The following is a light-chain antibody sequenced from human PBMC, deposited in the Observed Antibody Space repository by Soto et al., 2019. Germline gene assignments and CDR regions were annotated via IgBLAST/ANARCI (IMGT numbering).Light chain of an antibody. CDR3: QQYNNWPLT. J-gene: IGKJ5*01. Sequence: EIVMTQSPATLSVSPGERATLSCRASQSVSSNLAWYQQKPGQAPRLLIYGVSSRATGIPVRFSGSGSGTEFTLTISSLQSEDFAVYYCQQYNNWPLTFGQGTRLEIK. CDR2: GVS. CDR1: QSVSSN. V-gene: IGKV3-15*01.